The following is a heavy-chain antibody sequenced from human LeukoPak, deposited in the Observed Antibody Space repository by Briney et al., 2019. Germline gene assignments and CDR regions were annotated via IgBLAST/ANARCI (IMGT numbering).Heavy chain of an antibody. D-gene: IGHD1-26*01. V-gene: IGHV3-7*01. CDR1: GFIFSTYW. Sequence: GGSVRLSCAASGFIFSTYWVAGVRESPGRGVEWVAKIKEDESAKHQADSVKGRFTIFRDNAQNSVYLQMSSLRGEDTAVYYCARDVGGSLDYWGQGTLVTVSS. J-gene: IGHJ4*02. CDR2: IKEDESAK. CDR3: ARDVGGSLDY.